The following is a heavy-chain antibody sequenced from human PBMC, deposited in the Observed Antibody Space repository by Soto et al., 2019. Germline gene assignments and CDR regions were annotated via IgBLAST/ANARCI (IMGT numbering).Heavy chain of an antibody. V-gene: IGHV4-34*02. Sequence: EQLQQWGAGLLRPSETLSLTCAFYGGSFDDFYWSWVRQSPGKGLEWVGEISHDGGTNYSPSLASRVSISVDTSKNQFSLHLRSVTAADTGLYYCARGQLVWYGDLTPYHRDMDVWGQGTTVTVSS. CDR2: ISHDGGT. CDR1: GGSFDDFY. D-gene: IGHD3-10*01. CDR3: ARGQLVWYGDLTPYHRDMDV. J-gene: IGHJ6*02.